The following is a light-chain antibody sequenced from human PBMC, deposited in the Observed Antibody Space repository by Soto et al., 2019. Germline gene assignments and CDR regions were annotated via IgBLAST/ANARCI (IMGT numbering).Light chain of an antibody. CDR3: QHYGSSPFT. CDR2: GAS. J-gene: IGKJ3*01. Sequence: EIVLTQSPGTLSLSSGERATLSCRASQSVSSSYLAWYQQKPGQAPRLLVYGASSRATGIPDRFSGSGSGTDLTLTISRVEPEDFAVYYCQHYGSSPFTFGPGTRVDIK. CDR1: QSVSSSY. V-gene: IGKV3-20*01.